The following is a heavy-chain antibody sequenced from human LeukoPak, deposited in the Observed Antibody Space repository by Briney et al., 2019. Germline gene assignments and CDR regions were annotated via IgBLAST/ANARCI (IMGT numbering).Heavy chain of an antibody. D-gene: IGHD4-17*01. CDR3: ATDYGDYGLGY. J-gene: IGHJ4*02. V-gene: IGHV1-69*13. Sequence: SVKVSCKASGGTFSSYAISWVRQAPGQGLGWMGGIIPIFGTANYAQKFQGRVTVTADESTSTAYMELSSLRSEDTAVYYCATDYGDYGLGYWGQGTLVTVSS. CDR2: IIPIFGTA. CDR1: GGTFSSYA.